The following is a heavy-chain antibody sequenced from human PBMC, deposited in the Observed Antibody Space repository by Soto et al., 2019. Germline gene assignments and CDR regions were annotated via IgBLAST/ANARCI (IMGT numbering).Heavy chain of an antibody. J-gene: IGHJ6*02. CDR2: IYPGDSDT. Sequence: KVSCKASGYTFTGYYMHWVRQMPGKGLEWMGIIYPGDSDTRYSPSFQGQVTISADKSISTAYLQWSGLKASDTAMYYCARRMDTAMDNYYYYGMDVWGQGTTVTVSS. CDR3: ARRMDTAMDNYYYYGMDV. CDR1: GYTFTGYY. V-gene: IGHV5-51*01. D-gene: IGHD5-18*01.